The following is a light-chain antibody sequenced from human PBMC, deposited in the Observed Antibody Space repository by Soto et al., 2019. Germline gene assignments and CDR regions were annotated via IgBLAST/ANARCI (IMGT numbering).Light chain of an antibody. CDR1: SGDVGGYNR. V-gene: IGLV2-18*02. CDR2: EVS. CDR3: SSFTSSVTYV. Sequence: QSALTQPPSVSGSPGQSVTSSCTGTSGDVGGYNRVSWYQQPPGTAPKLILYEVSNRPSGVPDRFSASKSGNAASLTISGLQAEDEADYYCSSFTSSVTYVFGSGTKLTVL. J-gene: IGLJ1*01.